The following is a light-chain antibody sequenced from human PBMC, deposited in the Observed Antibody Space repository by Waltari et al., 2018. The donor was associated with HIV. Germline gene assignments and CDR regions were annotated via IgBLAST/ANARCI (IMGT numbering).Light chain of an antibody. Sequence: QSVLTQPPSASGTPGQRVTISCSGSSSNIGSNYVYWYQQLPGTAPKLLIYRNNPRPSGVPDRFSGSKSGTSASLAISGLRSEDEADYYCATWEDSLSGLWVFGGGTKLTVL. J-gene: IGLJ3*02. CDR1: SSNIGSNY. CDR2: RNN. CDR3: ATWEDSLSGLWV. V-gene: IGLV1-47*01.